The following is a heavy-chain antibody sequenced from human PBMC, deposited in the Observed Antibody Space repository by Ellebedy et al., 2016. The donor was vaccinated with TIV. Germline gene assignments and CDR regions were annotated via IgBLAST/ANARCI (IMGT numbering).Heavy chain of an antibody. CDR3: ARDLWDV. D-gene: IGHD2/OR15-2a*01. Sequence: ASVKVSXXASGYTFTSYDINWVRQATGQGLEWMGWMNPNSGNTGYAQKLQGRVTMTTDTSTSTAYMELRSLRSDDTAVYYCARDLWDVWGKGTTVTVSS. J-gene: IGHJ6*04. CDR1: GYTFTSYD. CDR2: MNPNSGNT. V-gene: IGHV1-8*01.